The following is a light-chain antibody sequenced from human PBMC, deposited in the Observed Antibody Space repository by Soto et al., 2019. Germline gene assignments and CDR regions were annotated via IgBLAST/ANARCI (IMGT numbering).Light chain of an antibody. J-gene: IGKJ2*01. V-gene: IGKV3-15*01. CDR2: GAS. CDR3: QQYANWPYT. Sequence: EILMTQSRGTLSVSPGESATLSCRASQSVITNVAWFQQRPGQPPRLLIYGASGRASGIPARFRGTGSGTEFTLTIGSMQSEDFAVYFCQQYANWPYTFAQGTKVDIK. CDR1: QSVITN.